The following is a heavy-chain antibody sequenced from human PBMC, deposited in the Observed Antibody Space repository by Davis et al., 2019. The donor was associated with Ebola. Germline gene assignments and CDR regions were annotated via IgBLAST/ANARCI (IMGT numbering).Heavy chain of an antibody. CDR1: GFTFSSYA. V-gene: IGHV3-30-3*01. CDR2: ISYDGSNK. D-gene: IGHD6-13*01. Sequence: PGGSLRLSCAASGFTFSSYAMHWVRQAPGKGLEWVAVISYDGSNKYYADSVKGRFTISRDNSKNTLYLQMNSLRAEDTAVYYCARVDSSSWANWFDPWGQGTLVTVSS. J-gene: IGHJ5*02. CDR3: ARVDSSSWANWFDP.